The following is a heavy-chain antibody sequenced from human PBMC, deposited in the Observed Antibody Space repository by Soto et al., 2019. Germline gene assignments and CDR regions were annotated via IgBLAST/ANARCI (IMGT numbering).Heavy chain of an antibody. D-gene: IGHD2-15*01. CDR2: ISAYNGNT. J-gene: IGHJ6*02. V-gene: IGHV1-18*01. CDR1: GYTFTSYG. Sequence: ASVKVSCKASGYTFTSYGISWVRQAPGQGLEWMGWISAYNGNTNYAQKLQGRVTMTTDTSTSTAYMELRSLRSDDTAVYYCARSGYCSGGSCYSPAYYGMDVWGQGTTVTVSS. CDR3: ARSGYCSGGSCYSPAYYGMDV.